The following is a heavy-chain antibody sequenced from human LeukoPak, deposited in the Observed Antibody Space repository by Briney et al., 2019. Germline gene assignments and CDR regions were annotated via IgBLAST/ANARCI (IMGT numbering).Heavy chain of an antibody. CDR1: GGTFSSYA. CDR3: ARDWGYYGSGSPGWFDP. D-gene: IGHD3-10*01. CDR2: IIPIFGTA. J-gene: IGHJ5*02. V-gene: IGHV1-69*06. Sequence: ASVKVSCKASGGTFSSYAISWVRQAPGQGLEWMGGIIPIFGTANYAQKFQGRVTITADKSTSTAYMELSSLRSEDTAVYYCARDWGYYGSGSPGWFDPWGQGTLVTVSS.